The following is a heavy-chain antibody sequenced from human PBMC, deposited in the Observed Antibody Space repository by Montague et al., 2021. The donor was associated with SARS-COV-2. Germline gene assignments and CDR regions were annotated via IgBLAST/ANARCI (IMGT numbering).Heavy chain of an antibody. V-gene: IGHV4-59*12. CDR1: DGSISNYY. Sequence: SETLSLTCTVSDGSISNYYWSWLRQPPGKGLEWIGYIFRTGYTNXNPSLKRRVTLSVGTSKNQFSLKLSSVTAADTAVYYCARVSAVVTLKILGSYSYGIDVWGQGTTVTVSS. J-gene: IGHJ6*02. CDR3: ARVSAVVTLKILGSYSYGIDV. CDR2: IFRTGYT. D-gene: IGHD2-8*02.